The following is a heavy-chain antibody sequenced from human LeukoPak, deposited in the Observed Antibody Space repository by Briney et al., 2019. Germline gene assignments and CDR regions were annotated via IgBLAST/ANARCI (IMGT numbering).Heavy chain of an antibody. CDR3: YICSSTSCCRY. CDR1: GFTFSSYA. V-gene: IGHV4-59*04. CDR2: VHYSGST. Sequence: GSLRLSCAASGFTFSSYAMSWVRQAPGKGLEWIGTVHYSGSTYYNPSLKSRVTISVDTSKNQFSLNLSSVTAADTAVYYCYICSSTSCCRYWGRGTLATVSS. D-gene: IGHD2-2*01. J-gene: IGHJ4*02.